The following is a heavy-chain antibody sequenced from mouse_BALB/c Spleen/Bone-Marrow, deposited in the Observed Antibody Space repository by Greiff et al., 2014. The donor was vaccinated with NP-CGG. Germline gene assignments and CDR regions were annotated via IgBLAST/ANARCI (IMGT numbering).Heavy chain of an antibody. CDR1: GYTFTSYW. J-gene: IGHJ1*01. Sequence: QVQLQQPGAELVKPGASVKLSCKASGYTFTSYWMHWVEQRPGQGLEWIGEIDPSDSYTNYNQKFKGKATLTVDKSSSTAYMQLSSLTSEDSAVYYCARSRGYYDYWYFDVWGAGTTVTVSS. D-gene: IGHD2-4*01. V-gene: IGHV1-69*02. CDR2: IDPSDSYT. CDR3: ARSRGYYDYWYFDV.